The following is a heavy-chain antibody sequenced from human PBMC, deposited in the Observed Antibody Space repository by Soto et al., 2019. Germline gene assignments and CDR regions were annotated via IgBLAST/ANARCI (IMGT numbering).Heavy chain of an antibody. CDR1: GCIFTNYA. V-gene: IGHV3-23*01. D-gene: IGHD5-12*01. CDR3: VREGRGSFDF. J-gene: IGHJ3*01. CDR2: IGGRGNSA. Sequence: GSLVLTCAASGCIFTNYAMNWVRQAPGKGLEWVSVIGGRGNSAYYADSVQGRFTISRDNSKNTLSLQMSSPTADDTAIYYCVREGRGSFDFWGRGTMVTV.